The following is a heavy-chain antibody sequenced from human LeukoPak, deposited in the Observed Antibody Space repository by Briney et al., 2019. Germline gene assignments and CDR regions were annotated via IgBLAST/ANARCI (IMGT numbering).Heavy chain of an antibody. CDR2: INHSGST. Sequence: PSETLSLTCAVYGGSFSGYYWSWIRQPPGRGLEWIGEINHSGSTNYNPSLKSRVTISVDTSKNQFSLKLSSVTAADTAVYYCARAPAAVDDWFDPWGEGTLVTVSS. D-gene: IGHD6-13*01. CDR1: GGSFSGYY. J-gene: IGHJ5*02. CDR3: ARAPAAVDDWFDP. V-gene: IGHV4-34*01.